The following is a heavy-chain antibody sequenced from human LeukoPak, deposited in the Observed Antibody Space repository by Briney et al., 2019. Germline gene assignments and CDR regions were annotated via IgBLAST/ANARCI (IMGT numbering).Heavy chain of an antibody. J-gene: IGHJ4*02. CDR3: ATGKFGELLYAFDY. CDR2: FDPEDGET. D-gene: IGHD3-10*01. V-gene: IGHV1-24*01. CDR1: GYTLTELS. Sequence: ASVKVSCKVSGYTLTELSMHWVRQAPGKGLEWMGGFDPEDGETIYAQKFQGRVTMTEDTSTDTAYMELSSLRSEDTAVYYCATGKFGELLYAFDYWGQGTLVTVSS.